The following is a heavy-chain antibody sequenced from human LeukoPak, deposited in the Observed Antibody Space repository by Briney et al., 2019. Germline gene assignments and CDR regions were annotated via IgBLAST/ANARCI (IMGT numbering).Heavy chain of an antibody. CDR2: XYXNGST. CDR3: ARAGGIAARLGGDYYYYGMDV. V-gene: IGHV4-59*01. CDR1: XXXXSXXY. J-gene: IGHJ6*02. D-gene: IGHD6-6*01. Sequence: EXLXLTCTXXXXXXSXXYWXXXRXPPXXXLEXXXXXYXNGSTNYNPSLKRRVTISVDTSKNQFSLKLSSVTAADTAVYYCARAGGIAARLGGDYYYYGMDVWGQGTTVTVSS.